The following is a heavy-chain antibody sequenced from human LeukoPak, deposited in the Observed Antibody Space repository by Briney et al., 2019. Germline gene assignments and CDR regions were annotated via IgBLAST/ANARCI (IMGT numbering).Heavy chain of an antibody. CDR2: INPSGGST. V-gene: IGHV1-46*01. Sequence: ASVKVSCKASGYTFTSYCMHWVRQAPGQGLEWMGIINPSGGSTSYAQKFQGRVTMTRDTSTSTVYMELSSLRSEDTAVYYCARDAAPDIVVVPAAAWFDPWGQGTLVTVSS. J-gene: IGHJ5*02. D-gene: IGHD2-2*01. CDR3: ARDAAPDIVVVPAAAWFDP. CDR1: GYTFTSYC.